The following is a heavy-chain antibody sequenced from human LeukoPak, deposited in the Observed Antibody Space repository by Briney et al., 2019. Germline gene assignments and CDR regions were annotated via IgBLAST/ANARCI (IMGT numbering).Heavy chain of an antibody. CDR3: SAQPESLAGAMYS. J-gene: IGHJ4*02. Sequence: GGSLRLSCAASGFSFSSHSMTWVRQAPGKGLDWVPTISPRSDFTFYADSVKGRFTVSRDNSRNTLYLHMGTLRAEDTAVYYCSAQPESLAGAMYSWGQGALVTVSS. D-gene: IGHD6-19*01. CDR1: GFSFSSHS. V-gene: IGHV3-23*01. CDR2: ISPRSDFT.